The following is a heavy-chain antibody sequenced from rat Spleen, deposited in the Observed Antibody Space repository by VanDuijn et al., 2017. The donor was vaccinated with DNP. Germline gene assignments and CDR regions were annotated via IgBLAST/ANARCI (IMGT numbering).Heavy chain of an antibody. J-gene: IGHJ2*01. Sequence: QVQLKESGPGLVQPSQTLSLTCTVSGFSLTSYGVSWVRQPPGKGLEWMGTMWYGDSTDYNPALKSRLSINRDTTKSHVFLKMNSLQTEDTAIYFCTRTDSYNSGFFFDYWCQGVMVTVSS. CDR1: GFSLTSYG. V-gene: IGHV2-15*01. CDR2: MWYGDST. D-gene: IGHD4-3*01. CDR3: TRTDSYNSGFFFDY.